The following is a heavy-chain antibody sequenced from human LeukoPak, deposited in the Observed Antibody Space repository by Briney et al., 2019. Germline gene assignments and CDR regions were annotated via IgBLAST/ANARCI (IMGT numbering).Heavy chain of an antibody. CDR3: ARRLTKYDCFDP. Sequence: SQTLSLTCAISGDSVSSNSVTWNWIRQSPSRGLEWLGRTYYRSTWYNDYAVSVRGRITVNPDTSKNQFSLHLDSVTPEDTAVYYCARRLTKYDCFDPWGQGILVTVSS. CDR1: GDSVSSNSVT. J-gene: IGHJ5*02. V-gene: IGHV6-1*01. CDR2: TYYRSTWYN. D-gene: IGHD4-17*01.